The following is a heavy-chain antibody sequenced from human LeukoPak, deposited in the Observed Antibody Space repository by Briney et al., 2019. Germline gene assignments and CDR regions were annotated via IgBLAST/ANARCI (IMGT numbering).Heavy chain of an antibody. Sequence: PGGSLRLSCAASGFTFSSYWMSWVRQAPGKGLEWVANIKQDGSEKYYVDSVKGRFTISRDNAKNSLYLQMNSLRAEDTAVYYCARERFLESINWFDPWGQGTLVTVSS. CDR3: ARERFLESINWFDP. CDR1: GFTFSSYW. V-gene: IGHV3-7*01. CDR2: IKQDGSEK. J-gene: IGHJ5*02. D-gene: IGHD3-3*01.